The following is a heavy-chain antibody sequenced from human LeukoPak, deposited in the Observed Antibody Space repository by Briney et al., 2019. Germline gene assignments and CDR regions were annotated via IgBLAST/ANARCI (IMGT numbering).Heavy chain of an antibody. CDR3: ARGDSSGWTDAFDI. J-gene: IGHJ3*02. Sequence: ASVKVSCKASGYTFSDYYIHWVRQAPGQGLEWMGWINPDSGDTNYEQKFQDWVTMTRDTSVNTVYMELSSLKSDDTAVYYCARGDSSGWTDAFDIWGQGTMVTVSS. CDR1: GYTFSDYY. V-gene: IGHV1-2*04. D-gene: IGHD6-19*01. CDR2: INPDSGDT.